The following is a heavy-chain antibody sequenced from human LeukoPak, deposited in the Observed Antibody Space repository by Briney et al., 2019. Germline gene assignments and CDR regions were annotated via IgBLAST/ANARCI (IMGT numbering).Heavy chain of an antibody. D-gene: IGHD3-10*01. J-gene: IGHJ4*02. CDR1: GFSFASYA. Sequence: GGSLRLSCAASGFSFASYAMNWVRQAPGKGLEWVSAITASGGTSFYADSVRGRFTISRDNSKNTLYLQMSSLRADDTAVYFCAKGTGSGTYNCDDWGQGTLVTVSS. CDR2: ITASGGTS. V-gene: IGHV3-23*01. CDR3: AKGTGSGTYNCDD.